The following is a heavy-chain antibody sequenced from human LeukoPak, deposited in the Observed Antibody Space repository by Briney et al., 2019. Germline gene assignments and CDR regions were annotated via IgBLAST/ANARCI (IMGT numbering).Heavy chain of an antibody. CDR1: GGSFSGYY. V-gene: IGHV4-34*01. CDR2: INHSGST. CDR3: ARNSWYPYYFDY. D-gene: IGHD6-13*01. Sequence: PSETLSLTCAVYGGSFSGYYWSWIRQPPGKGLEWIGEINHSGSTNYNPSLKSRVTISVDTSRNQFSLKLSSVTAADTAVYYCARNSWYPYYFDYWGQGTLVTVS. J-gene: IGHJ4*02.